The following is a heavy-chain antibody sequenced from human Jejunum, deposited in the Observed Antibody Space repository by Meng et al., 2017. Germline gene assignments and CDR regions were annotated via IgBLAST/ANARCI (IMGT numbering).Heavy chain of an antibody. J-gene: IGHJ5*02. CDR3: AKGKIRASVSPTYVTFDP. Sequence: SETLSLTCGLYGDFFNDNYWSWFRQPPGKGLEWIGEINHKGTINYKQSLRGRVTISLDTSKNQLSLKLKAVTAADTAMYYCAKGKIRASVSPTYVTFDPWGQGTLVTVSS. D-gene: IGHD2/OR15-2a*01. CDR2: INHKGTI. V-gene: IGHV4-34*01. CDR1: GDFFNDNY.